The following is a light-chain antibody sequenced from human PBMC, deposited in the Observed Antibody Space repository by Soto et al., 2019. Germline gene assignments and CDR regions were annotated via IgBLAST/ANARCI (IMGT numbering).Light chain of an antibody. CDR2: EVT. J-gene: IGLJ3*02. CDR3: SLYEGGIKGM. Sequence: QSALTQPPSASGSPRQSVTISFTGTSSDVGGYNFVSWYQQHPGKAPKFMIYEVTKRPSGVPDRFSGCKSCNTASLAVSGLQAEEDADYYCSLYEGGIKGMFGGGTKHTVL. CDR1: SSDVGGYNF. V-gene: IGLV2-8*01.